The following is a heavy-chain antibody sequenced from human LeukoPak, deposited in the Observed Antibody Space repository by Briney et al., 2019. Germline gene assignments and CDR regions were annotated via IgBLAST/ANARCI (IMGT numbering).Heavy chain of an antibody. Sequence: ASVKVSCKASGYTFTGYYMHWVRQAPGQGLEWMGWISAYNGNTNYAQKLQGRVTMTTDTSTSTAYMELRSLRSDDTAVYYCARPRYSSSLPAFDIWGQGTMVTVSS. CDR2: ISAYNGNT. CDR1: GYTFTGYY. V-gene: IGHV1-18*04. D-gene: IGHD6-6*01. J-gene: IGHJ3*02. CDR3: ARPRYSSSLPAFDI.